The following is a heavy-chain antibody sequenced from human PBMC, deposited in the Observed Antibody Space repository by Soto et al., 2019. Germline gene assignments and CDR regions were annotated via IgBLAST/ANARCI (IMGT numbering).Heavy chain of an antibody. J-gene: IGHJ4*02. V-gene: IGHV3-23*01. CDR2: ISADGGST. Sequence: EVQLLESGGGLVQPGGSLRLSCAVSGFTFTSYAMNWVRQAPGKGLEWVSGISADGGSTYQADSVKGRFTISRDNSKNTLYLQMHSLRAEDTAVYYCAKPGYSSSWTRNFDYWGQGTLVTVSS. CDR1: GFTFTSYA. D-gene: IGHD6-13*01. CDR3: AKPGYSSSWTRNFDY.